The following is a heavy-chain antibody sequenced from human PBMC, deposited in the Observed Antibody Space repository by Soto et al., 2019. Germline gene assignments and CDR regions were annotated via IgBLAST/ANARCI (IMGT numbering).Heavy chain of an antibody. CDR1: GYTFTNHY. CDR2: INPSGGST. V-gene: IGHV1-46*03. J-gene: IGHJ6*03. CDR3: ARVAGISSPVGDNYYYMDV. D-gene: IGHD2-21*02. Sequence: ASVKVSCKASGYTFTNHYMNWVRQAPGQGLEWMGIINPSGGSTSYAQKFKGRVIMTSDTSTSTVYMDLSSLRSEDTAVYYCARVAGISSPVGDNYYYMDVWGKGTTVTVS.